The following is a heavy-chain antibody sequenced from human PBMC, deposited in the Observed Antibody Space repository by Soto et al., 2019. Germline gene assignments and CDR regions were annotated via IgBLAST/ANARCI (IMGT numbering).Heavy chain of an antibody. V-gene: IGHV1-18*01. CDR3: AREGIGGASLDY. Sequence: ASVKGSCKASGYTFTSSGISWVREAPGQGPEWMGWISTYNGNTNYAQNLQGRVTMTTDTSTSTAYMELRGLRSDDTAVYYCAREGIGGASLDYWGQGTLVAVYS. CDR2: ISTYNGNT. CDR1: GYTFTSSG. D-gene: IGHD2-21*01. J-gene: IGHJ4*02.